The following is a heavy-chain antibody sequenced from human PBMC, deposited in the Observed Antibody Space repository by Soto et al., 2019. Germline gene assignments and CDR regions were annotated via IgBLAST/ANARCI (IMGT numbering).Heavy chain of an antibody. J-gene: IGHJ4*02. Sequence: LSCAASGFTFSSYAMHWVRQAPGKGLEWVAVISYDGSNKYYADSVKGRFTISRDNSKNTLYLQMNSLRAEDTAVYYCAREGTLGYFDYWGQGTMVTVSS. V-gene: IGHV3-30-3*01. D-gene: IGHD3-10*01. CDR1: GFTFSSYA. CDR3: AREGTLGYFDY. CDR2: ISYDGSNK.